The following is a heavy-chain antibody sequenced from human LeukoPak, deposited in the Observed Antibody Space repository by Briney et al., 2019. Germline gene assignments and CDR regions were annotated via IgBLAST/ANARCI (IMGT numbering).Heavy chain of an antibody. CDR3: ARGTVSGSYYNDGLGY. Sequence: ASVKVSCKASGYTFTSYGISWVRQAPGQGLEWMGWISAYNGNTNYAQKLQGRVTMTTDTSTSTAYMELSSLRSEDTAVYYCARGTVSGSYYNDGLGYWGQGTLVTVSS. J-gene: IGHJ4*02. CDR2: ISAYNGNT. D-gene: IGHD3-10*01. CDR1: GYTFTSYG. V-gene: IGHV1-18*01.